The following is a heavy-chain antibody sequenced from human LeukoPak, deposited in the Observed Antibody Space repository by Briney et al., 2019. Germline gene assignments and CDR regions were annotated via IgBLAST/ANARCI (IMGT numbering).Heavy chain of an antibody. D-gene: IGHD3-22*01. CDR2: INHSGST. CDR1: GGSFSGYY. Sequence: SETLSLTCAVYGGSFSGYYWSWIRQPPGKGLEWIGKINHSGSTNYNPSLKSRVTISVDTSKNQFSLKLSSVTAADTAVYYCARGQYDSSGSFDIWGQGTMVTVSS. J-gene: IGHJ3*02. CDR3: ARGQYDSSGSFDI. V-gene: IGHV4-34*01.